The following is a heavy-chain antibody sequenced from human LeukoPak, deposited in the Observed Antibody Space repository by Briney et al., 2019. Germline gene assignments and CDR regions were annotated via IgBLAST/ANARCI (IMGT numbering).Heavy chain of an antibody. CDR3: ARHRGGRFSGSYCDY. V-gene: IGHV4-59*08. CDR1: GGSISSYY. CDR2: IYYSGST. D-gene: IGHD1-26*01. Sequence: PSETLSLTCSVSGGSISSYYWSWIRQPPGKGLEWIGYIYYSGSTNYNPSLKSRVTISVDTSKNQFSLNLSSVTAADTAVYYCARHRGGRFSGSYCDYWGQGTLVTVSS. J-gene: IGHJ4*02.